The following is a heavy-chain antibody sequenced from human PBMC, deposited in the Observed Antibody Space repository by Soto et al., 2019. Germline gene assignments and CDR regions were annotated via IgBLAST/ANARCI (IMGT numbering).Heavy chain of an antibody. CDR2: ITPYNGNT. CDR1: GYTFTSYD. J-gene: IGHJ5*02. D-gene: IGHD2-15*01. V-gene: IGHV1-18*01. CDR3: AIDLVEGFDP. Sequence: QGQLVQSGAEVKKPGATVKVSCKASGYTFTSYDIAWVRQVPGQGLEWMALITPYNGNTYYAQKFQGRVTVTTDTSTSTAYMEVRSLTYDDAAVYFCAIDLVEGFDPWGQGTLVTVSS.